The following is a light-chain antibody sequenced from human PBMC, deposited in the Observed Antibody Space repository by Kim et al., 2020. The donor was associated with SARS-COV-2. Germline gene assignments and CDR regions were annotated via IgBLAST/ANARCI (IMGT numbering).Light chain of an antibody. J-gene: IGLJ3*02. V-gene: IGLV6-57*04. CDR1: SGSIDSNY. Sequence: NFMLTQPHSVSESPGKTVIISCTRSSGSIDSNYVQWYRQRPGSAPTTLIYENNQRPSGVPDRFSGSIDSSSNSASLNISGLKTEDEADYYCQSYDTSNPHWVFGGGTQLTVL. CDR2: ENN. CDR3: QSYDTSNPHWV.